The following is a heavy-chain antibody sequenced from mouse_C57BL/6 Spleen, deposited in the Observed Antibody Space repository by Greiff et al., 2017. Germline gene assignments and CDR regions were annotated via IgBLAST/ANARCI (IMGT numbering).Heavy chain of an antibody. D-gene: IGHD6-1*01. J-gene: IGHJ2*01. CDR2: INPNNGGT. CDR3: ARTLALDY. Sequence: EVQLQQSGPELVKPGASVKISCKASGYTFTDYYMNWVKQSHGKSLEWIGDINPNNGGTSYNQKFKGKATLTVDKSSSTAYMELRSLTSEDSAVYYCARTLALDYWGQGTTLTVSS. CDR1: GYTFTDYY. V-gene: IGHV1-26*01.